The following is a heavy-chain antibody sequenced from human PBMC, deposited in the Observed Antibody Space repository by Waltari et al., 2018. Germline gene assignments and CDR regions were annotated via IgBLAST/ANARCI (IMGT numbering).Heavy chain of an antibody. CDR2: IWYDGSNK. CDR1: GFSVSSYG. J-gene: IGHJ2*01. V-gene: IGHV3-30*18. Sequence: VQLVASGGGVVQPGRSLRHSCAASGFSVSSYGMPGVRQAPGTGREWVAVIWYDGSNKYYADSVKGRFTISRDNSKNTLYLQMSSLRAEDTAMYYCAKGGTGGYFDLWGRGTLVTVSS. D-gene: IGHD7-27*01. CDR3: AKGGTGGYFDL.